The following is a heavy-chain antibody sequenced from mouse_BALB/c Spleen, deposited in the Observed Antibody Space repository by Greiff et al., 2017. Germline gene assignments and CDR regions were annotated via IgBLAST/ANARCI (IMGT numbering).Heavy chain of an antibody. CDR2: ISSGGSYT. J-gene: IGHJ2*01. D-gene: IGHD1-1*01. Sequence: EVQVVESGGGLVKPGGSLKLSCAASGFTFSSYAMSWVRQTPEKRLEWVATISSGGSYTYYPDSVKGRFTISRDNAKNTLYLQMSSLRSEDTAMYYCARTPDGSSYFDYWGQGTTLTVSS. CDR1: GFTFSSYA. V-gene: IGHV5-9-3*01. CDR3: ARTPDGSSYFDY.